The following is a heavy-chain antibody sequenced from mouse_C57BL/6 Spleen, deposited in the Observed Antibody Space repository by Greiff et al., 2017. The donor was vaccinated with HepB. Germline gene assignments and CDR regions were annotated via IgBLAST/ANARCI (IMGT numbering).Heavy chain of an antibody. D-gene: IGHD1-1*01. CDR3: ARSTTVVATRYFDV. Sequence: QVQLQQPGAEPVMPGASVKLSCKASGYTFTSYWMHWVKQRPGQGLEWIGEIDPSDSYTNYNQKFKGKSTLTVDKSSSTAYMQLSSLTSEDSAVYYCARSTTVVATRYFDVWGTGTTVTVSS. CDR2: IDPSDSYT. J-gene: IGHJ1*03. V-gene: IGHV1-69*01. CDR1: GYTFTSYW.